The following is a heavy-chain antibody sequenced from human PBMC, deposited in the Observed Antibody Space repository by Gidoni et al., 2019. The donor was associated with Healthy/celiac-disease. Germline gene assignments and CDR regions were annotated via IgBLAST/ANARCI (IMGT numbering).Heavy chain of an antibody. V-gene: IGHV3-48*03. CDR2: ISSSGSTI. Sequence: EVQLVESGGGLVQPGGPLRLSCAASGFTFSSYEMNWVRQAPGKGLEWVSYISSSGSTIYYADSVKGRFTISRDNAKNSLYLQMNSLRAEDTAVYYCARGVYYYDSSGYYPLDYWGQGTLVTVSS. CDR3: ARGVYYYDSSGYYPLDY. J-gene: IGHJ4*02. D-gene: IGHD3-22*01. CDR1: GFTFSSYE.